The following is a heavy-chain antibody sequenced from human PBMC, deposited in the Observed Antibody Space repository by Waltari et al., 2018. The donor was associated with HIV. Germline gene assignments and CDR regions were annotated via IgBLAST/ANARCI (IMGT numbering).Heavy chain of an antibody. V-gene: IGHV4-59*01. Sequence: QVQLQESGPGLVKPSETLSLTCTVSGGSISSYYWSWIRQPPGKGLEWIGYIYYSGSTNYNPALKSRVTISVDTSKNQFSLKLSSVTAADTAVYYWARGEGSSSSDYWGQGTLVTVSS. J-gene: IGHJ4*02. CDR3: ARGEGSSSSDY. CDR2: IYYSGST. D-gene: IGHD6-13*01. CDR1: GGSISSYY.